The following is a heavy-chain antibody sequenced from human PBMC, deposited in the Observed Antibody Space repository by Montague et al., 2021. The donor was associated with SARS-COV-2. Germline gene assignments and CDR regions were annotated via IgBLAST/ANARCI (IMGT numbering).Heavy chain of an antibody. J-gene: IGHJ6*02. CDR3: GRLGGLRDYYYYGMDY. CDR1: GYSFISYW. V-gene: IGHV5-51*01. D-gene: IGHD1-26*01. Sequence: QSGAEVKKPGESLKISCKGSGYSFISYWIGWVRQMPGKGLEWMGIIYPGDSETRYSPSFQGTVTISADKSISTASLQWSSLKASDTAMYYCGRLGGLRDYYYYGMDYWGQGTTVTVSS. CDR2: IYPGDSET.